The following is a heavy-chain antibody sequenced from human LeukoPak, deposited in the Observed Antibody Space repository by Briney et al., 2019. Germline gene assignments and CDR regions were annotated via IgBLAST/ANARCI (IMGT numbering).Heavy chain of an antibody. J-gene: IGHJ3*02. CDR1: GFTFTSSA. V-gene: IGHV1-58*02. Sequence: GASVKVSCKASGFTFTSSAMQWVRQARGQRLEWIGWIVVGSGNTNYAQKFQERVTITRDMSTSTAYMELSSPRSEDTAVYYCAAASGSSDAFDIWGQGTMVTVSS. D-gene: IGHD1-26*01. CDR3: AAASGSSDAFDI. CDR2: IVVGSGNT.